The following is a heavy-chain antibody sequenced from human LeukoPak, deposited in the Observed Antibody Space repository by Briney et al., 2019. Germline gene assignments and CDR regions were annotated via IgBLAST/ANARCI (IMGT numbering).Heavy chain of an antibody. CDR3: ARFHYSSSVFDL. CDR2: IYHSGST. CDR1: GGSISSGGYY. V-gene: IGHV4-30-2*01. Sequence: SETVSLTCTVSGGSISSGGYYWSWIRQPPGKGLEWIGYIYHSGSTYYNPSLKSRVTISVDRSKNQFSLKLSSVTAADTAVYFCARFHYSSSVFDLWGRGTLVTVSS. D-gene: IGHD6-13*01. J-gene: IGHJ2*01.